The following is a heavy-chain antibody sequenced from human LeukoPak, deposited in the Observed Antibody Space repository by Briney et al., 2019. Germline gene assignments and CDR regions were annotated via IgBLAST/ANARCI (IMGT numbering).Heavy chain of an antibody. V-gene: IGHV1-69*13. Sequence: SVKVSCKASGGTFISYAISWVRQAPAQGLEWMGGIIPIFGTANYAQKFQGRVTITADESTSTAYMELSSLRSEDTAVYYCARSLINSWFDPWGQGTLVTVSS. CDR3: ARSLINSWFDP. CDR1: GGTFISYA. D-gene: IGHD2-8*01. CDR2: IIPIFGTA. J-gene: IGHJ5*02.